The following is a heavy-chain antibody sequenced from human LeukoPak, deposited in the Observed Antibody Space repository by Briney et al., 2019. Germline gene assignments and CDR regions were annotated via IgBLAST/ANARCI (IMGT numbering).Heavy chain of an antibody. CDR1: GGTFRNSI. D-gene: IGHD5-12*01. Sequence: SVKVSCKASGGTFRNSITTWVRQAPGHGLEWMGGITPIFGTTNYAQRFQGRVTIIADKSTTTAYMELTSLRSEDTAVYYCARGTYSAYDLGSYMDVWGKGTTVIVSS. CDR2: ITPIFGTT. V-gene: IGHV1-69*06. J-gene: IGHJ6*03. CDR3: ARGTYSAYDLGSYMDV.